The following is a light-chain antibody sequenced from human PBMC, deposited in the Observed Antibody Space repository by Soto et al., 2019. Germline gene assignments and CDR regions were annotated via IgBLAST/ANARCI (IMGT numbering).Light chain of an antibody. J-gene: IGLJ3*02. CDR2: GNN. CDR3: QSSDSNLVGLV. CDR1: NSNIGADYG. Sequence: QAVVTQPPSVSGAPGQRVTISCTGTNSNIGADYGVQWYEQFPGTAPKLLIDGNNNRPSGVSDRFSGSKSATSASLAITGLQHGDEADYYCQSSDSNLVGLVFGAGTKLTVL. V-gene: IGLV1-40*01.